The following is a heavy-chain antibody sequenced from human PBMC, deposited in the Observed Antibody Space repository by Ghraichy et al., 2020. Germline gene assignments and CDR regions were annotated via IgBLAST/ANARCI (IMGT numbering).Heavy chain of an antibody. D-gene: IGHD1-26*01. CDR2: IYWGDDDK. J-gene: IGHJ4*02. CDR1: GFSLSSGGAG. V-gene: IGHV2-5*02. Sequence: SGPTLVKPTQTLTLTCTFSGFSLSSGGAGVGWFRQPPGKALEWLAVIYWGDDDKRYSPSLKNSLTITKDTSKNLVVLTMTNMDPVDTATYYCARKWATGPTFDNWGQGALVTVSS. CDR3: ARKWATGPTFDN.